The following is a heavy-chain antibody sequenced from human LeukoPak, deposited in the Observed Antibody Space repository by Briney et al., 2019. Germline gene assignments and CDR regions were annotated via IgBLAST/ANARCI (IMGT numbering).Heavy chain of an antibody. CDR2: IYYSGST. CDR1: GGSISSSSYY. Sequence: SETLSLTCTVSGGSISSSSYYWGWFRQPPGKGLEWIGSIYYSGSTYYNPSLKSRVTISVDTSKNQFSLKLSSVTAADTAVYYCASFYRDYYFDYWGQGTLVTVSS. V-gene: IGHV4-39*01. D-gene: IGHD2/OR15-2a*01. J-gene: IGHJ4*02. CDR3: ASFYRDYYFDY.